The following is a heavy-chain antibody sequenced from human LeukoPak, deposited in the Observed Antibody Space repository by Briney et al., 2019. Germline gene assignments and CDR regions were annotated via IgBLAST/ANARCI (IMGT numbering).Heavy chain of an antibody. Sequence: GGSLRLSCAASGFTFNSYGMHWVRQAPGKGLEWVAVISYDGSNKYYADSVKGRFTISRDNSKNTLYLQMNSLRAEDTAVYYCAKVLRFLEWAYYGMDVWGHGPTVTVSS. D-gene: IGHD3-3*01. CDR3: AKVLRFLEWAYYGMDV. CDR1: GFTFNSYG. CDR2: ISYDGSNK. J-gene: IGHJ6*02. V-gene: IGHV3-30*18.